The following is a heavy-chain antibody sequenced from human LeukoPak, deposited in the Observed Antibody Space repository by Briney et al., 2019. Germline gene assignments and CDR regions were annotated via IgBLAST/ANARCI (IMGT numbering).Heavy chain of an antibody. D-gene: IGHD5-18*01. CDR1: GFIFSNYA. J-gene: IGHJ4*02. Sequence: GGSLRLYCSASGFIFSNYAMHWVRQAPGKGLEYVSAISSNGGSTHYADSVKGRFTISRDNSKNTLYLQMSSLRAEDTAVYYCVKSPMQLWVFDYWGQGTLVTVSS. V-gene: IGHV3-64D*09. CDR2: ISSNGGST. CDR3: VKSPMQLWVFDY.